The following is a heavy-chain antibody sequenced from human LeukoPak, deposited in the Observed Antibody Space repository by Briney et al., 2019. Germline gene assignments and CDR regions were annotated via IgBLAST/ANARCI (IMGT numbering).Heavy chain of an antibody. D-gene: IGHD2/OR15-2a*01. CDR3: AGELYRRGYFDY. CDR1: GGSISSGGYY. V-gene: IGHV4-31*03. J-gene: IGHJ4*02. CDR2: IYYSGST. Sequence: PSQTLSLTCTVSGGSISSGGYYWSWIRQHPGKGLEWIGYIYYSGSTYYNPSLKSRVTISVDTSKNQFSLKLSSVTAADTAVYYCAGELYRRGYFDYWGQGTLVTVSS.